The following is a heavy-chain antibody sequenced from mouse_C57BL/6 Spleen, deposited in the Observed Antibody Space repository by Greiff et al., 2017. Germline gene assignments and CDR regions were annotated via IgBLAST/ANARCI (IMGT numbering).Heavy chain of an antibody. CDR3: ARHGSSRYAMDY. V-gene: IGHV1-61*01. Sequence: QVQLQQSGAELVRPGSSVKLSCKASGYTFTSYWMDWVKQRPGQGLEWIGNIYPSDSETHYNQKFKDKATLTVDKSSSTAYMQLSSLTSEDSAVYYCARHGSSRYAMDYWGQGTSVTVSS. CDR2: IYPSDSET. CDR1: GYTFTSYW. J-gene: IGHJ4*01. D-gene: IGHD1-1*01.